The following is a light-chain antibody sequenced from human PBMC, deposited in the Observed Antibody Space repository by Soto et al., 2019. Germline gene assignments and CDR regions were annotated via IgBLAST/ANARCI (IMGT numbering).Light chain of an antibody. J-gene: IGLJ1*01. CDR3: SSYAGSNNFDV. V-gene: IGLV2-8*01. CDR1: SSDVGDYNY. CDR2: EVF. Sequence: QSALTQPPSASGSPGQSVTISCTGTSSDVGDYNYVSWYQQHPGKAPKLIIYEVFKRPSGVPDRFSGSKSGNTASLTVSGLQAEDEADYYCSSYAGSNNFDVFGTGTKLT.